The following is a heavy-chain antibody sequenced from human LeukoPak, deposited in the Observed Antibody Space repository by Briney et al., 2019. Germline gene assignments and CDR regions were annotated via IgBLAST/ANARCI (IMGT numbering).Heavy chain of an antibody. D-gene: IGHD6-19*01. J-gene: IGHJ4*02. CDR2: IRYDGSSK. V-gene: IGHV3-30*02. Sequence: GGSLRLSCAASGFTFSSYGMHWVRQAPGKGLEWVAFIRYDGSSKYYADSVKGRFTTSRDNSKNTLYLQMNSLRAEDTAVYYCAKGGYLAVAGINYWGQGTLVTVSS. CDR3: AKGGYLAVAGINY. CDR1: GFTFSSYG.